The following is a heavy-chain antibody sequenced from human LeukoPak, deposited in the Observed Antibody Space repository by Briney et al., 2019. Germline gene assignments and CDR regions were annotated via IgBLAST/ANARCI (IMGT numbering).Heavy chain of an antibody. Sequence: GGSLRLSCAASGFTFSSHSMNWVRQAPGKGLEWLSYISSSSSTIYYADSVKGRFTISRDNVKNSLYLQMNSLRAEDTAVYYCARGGDSGSYYRRFIDYWGQGTLVTVSS. CDR3: ARGGDSGSYYRRFIDY. CDR1: GFTFSSHS. CDR2: ISSSSSTI. J-gene: IGHJ4*02. V-gene: IGHV3-48*01. D-gene: IGHD1-26*01.